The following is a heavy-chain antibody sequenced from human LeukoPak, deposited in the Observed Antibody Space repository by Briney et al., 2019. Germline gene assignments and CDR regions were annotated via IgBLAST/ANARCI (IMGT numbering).Heavy chain of an antibody. J-gene: IGHJ6*03. CDR1: CLSISSYY. CDR2: IYTSGST. D-gene: IGHD2-2*01. Sequence: SETLSLTCTVSCLSISSYYWIWIRQPAGKGLEWIGCIYTSGSTNYNPSLKSRVTMSVDTSKNQFSLKMSSVTAADTAVYYCARDHIVVVPAAPYYYYMDVWGKGTTVTVSS. CDR3: ARDHIVVVPAAPYYYYMDV. V-gene: IGHV4-4*07.